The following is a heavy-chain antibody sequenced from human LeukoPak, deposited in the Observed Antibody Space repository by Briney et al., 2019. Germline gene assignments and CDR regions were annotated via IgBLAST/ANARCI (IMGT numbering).Heavy chain of an antibody. CDR2: IYYTGGT. CDR3: ARGARAGYNLEPFDY. D-gene: IGHD5-24*01. Sequence: PSETLPLTCTVSAGSMSSYYWSWIGHHPAKGLEWIGYIYYTGGTKYNPSLTSRVTISVDTSKNQFSLKLSSVTAADTAVYYCARGARAGYNLEPFDYWGRGTLVTVSS. CDR1: AGSMSSYY. J-gene: IGHJ4*02. V-gene: IGHV4-59*08.